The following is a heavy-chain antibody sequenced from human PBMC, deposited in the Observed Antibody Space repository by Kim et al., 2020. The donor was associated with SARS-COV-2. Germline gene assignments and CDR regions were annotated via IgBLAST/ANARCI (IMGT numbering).Heavy chain of an antibody. D-gene: IGHD2-15*01. V-gene: IGHV4-31*02. Sequence: TDYHPSLKGRVTISVDTSKNQFSLKLSSVTAADTAVYYCARAPWSSGMDVWGQGTTVTVSS. CDR3: ARAPWSSGMDV. CDR2: T. J-gene: IGHJ6*02.